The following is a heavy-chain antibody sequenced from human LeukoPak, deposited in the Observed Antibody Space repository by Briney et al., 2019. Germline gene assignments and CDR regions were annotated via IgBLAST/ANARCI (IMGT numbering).Heavy chain of an antibody. CDR1: GGSISSSNW. D-gene: IGHD4/OR15-4a*01. Sequence: PSETLSLTCAVSGGSISSSNWWSWVRQPPGKGLEWIGEIYHSGSTNYNPSLKSRVTISVDKSKNQFSLKLSSVTAADTAVYYCARDLRVLRRSPLGYYFDYWGQGTLVTVSS. V-gene: IGHV4-4*02. J-gene: IGHJ4*02. CDR3: ARDLRVLRRSPLGYYFDY. CDR2: IYHSGST.